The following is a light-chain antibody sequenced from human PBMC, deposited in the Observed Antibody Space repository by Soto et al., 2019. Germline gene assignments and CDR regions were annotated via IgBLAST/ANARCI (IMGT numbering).Light chain of an antibody. V-gene: IGLV2-14*03. CDR2: DVV. CDR3: SSYTTSRSVV. CDR1: SSDVGTYNY. Sequence: QSALTQPASVSGSPGQSITFSCTGTSSDVGTYNYVSWYQQHPGKAPKLMIYDVVNRPSGVSNRFSGSKSGNTASLTISGLQAEDEADYYCSSYTTSRSVVFGGGTKVTVL. J-gene: IGLJ2*01.